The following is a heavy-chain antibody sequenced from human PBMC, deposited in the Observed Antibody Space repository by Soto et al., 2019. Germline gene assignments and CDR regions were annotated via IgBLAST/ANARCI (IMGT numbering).Heavy chain of an antibody. V-gene: IGHV3-33*06. CDR3: AKDRAGNLYFDY. Sequence: GGSLRLSCAASGFTFSSYGMHWVRQAPGKGLEWVAVIWYDGSNKYYATSVKGRFTISRDNSKNTLYLQMNSLRAEDTAVYYCAKDRAGNLYFDYWGQGTLVTVSS. J-gene: IGHJ4*02. CDR1: GFTFSSYG. CDR2: IWYDGSNK.